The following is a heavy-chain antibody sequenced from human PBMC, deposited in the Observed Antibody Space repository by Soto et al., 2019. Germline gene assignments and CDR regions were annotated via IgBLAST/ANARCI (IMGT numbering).Heavy chain of an antibody. D-gene: IGHD4-17*01. J-gene: IGHJ4*02. CDR2: IYYSGST. V-gene: IGHV4-61*01. CDR3: ARGNFFGDDVAFDY. CDR1: GGSVSSGSYY. Sequence: QVQLQESGPGLVKPSETLSLTCTVSGGSVSSGSYYWSWIRQPPGKGLEWIGYIYYSGSTNYNPSLKSRVTISVDTSKNQFSLKLSSVTAADTAVYYCARGNFFGDDVAFDYWGQGTLVTVSS.